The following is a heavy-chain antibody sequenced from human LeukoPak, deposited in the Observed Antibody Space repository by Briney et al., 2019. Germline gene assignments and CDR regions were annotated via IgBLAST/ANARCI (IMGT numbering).Heavy chain of an antibody. J-gene: IGHJ4*02. D-gene: IGHD4-11*01. CDR2: IKEDGSGK. Sequence: PGGSLRLSCAASGFTFSSYWMSWVRQAPGKGLEWVANIKEDGSGKYYVDSVKGRFTISRDNAKNSLYLQRNSLRADDTAVYYCARLPYSDSLHYWGQGTLVTVSS. V-gene: IGHV3-7*05. CDR3: ARLPYSDSLHY. CDR1: GFTFSSYW.